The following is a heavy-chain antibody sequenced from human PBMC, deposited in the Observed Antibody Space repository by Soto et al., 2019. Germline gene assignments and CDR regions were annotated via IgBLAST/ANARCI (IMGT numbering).Heavy chain of an antibody. CDR3: ARESRGYCSSTSCPPDY. CDR2: IIPILGIA. V-gene: IGHV1-69*08. Sequence: QVQLVQSGAEVKKPGSSVKVSCKASGGTFSSYTISWVRQAPGQGLEWMGRIIPILGIANYAQKFQGRVTSTADKSTSTGYMELSSLRSEDTAVYYCARESRGYCSSTSCPPDYWGQGPLVTVSS. D-gene: IGHD2-2*01. J-gene: IGHJ4*02. CDR1: GGTFSSYT.